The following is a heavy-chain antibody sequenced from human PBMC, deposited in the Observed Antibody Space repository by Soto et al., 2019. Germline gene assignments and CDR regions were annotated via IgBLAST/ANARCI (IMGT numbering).Heavy chain of an antibody. Sequence: GGSLRLSCTASGFTFNNYAMSWVRQAPGKGLEWVSLISATGGGTYYADSVKGRFSISRDNSKNTLYLQMNSLRAEDTAVYYCVRGRSDSLMDVWGQGTTVTVSS. J-gene: IGHJ6*02. V-gene: IGHV3-23*01. CDR1: GFTFNNYA. CDR2: ISATGGGT. CDR3: VRGRSDSLMDV.